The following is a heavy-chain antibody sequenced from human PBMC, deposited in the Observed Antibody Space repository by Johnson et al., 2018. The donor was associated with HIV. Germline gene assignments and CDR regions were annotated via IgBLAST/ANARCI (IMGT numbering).Heavy chain of an antibody. J-gene: IGHJ3*02. V-gene: IGHV3-30*04. CDR1: GFTFSSYA. CDR2: ISYDGSNK. Sequence: QVQLVESGGGVVQPGRSLRLSCAASGFTFSSYAMHWVRQAPGKGLEWVAVISYDGSNKYYADSAKGRFTISRDNSKITLYLQMNSLRSHDTAMYYCSRVSSYNSGWYGGLGAFDIWGQGTMVTVSS. D-gene: IGHD6-19*01. CDR3: SRVSSYNSGWYGGLGAFDI.